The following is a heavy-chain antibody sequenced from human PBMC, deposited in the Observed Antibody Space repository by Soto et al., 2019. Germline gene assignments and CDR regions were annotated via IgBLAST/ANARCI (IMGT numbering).Heavy chain of an antibody. J-gene: IGHJ6*03. CDR3: ARVPSTRDIWSYGVGGKYYYSYMDV. D-gene: IGHD1-7*01. CDR1: GFSFSHYC. V-gene: IGHV3-7*04. Sequence: EVQLVESGGGLVQPGGSLRLSCAASGFSFSHYCMSWVRQAPGKGLEWVAHIKQDGSEKYDVDSVKCRFTISRDNAKNSMFLQMDSLRDDDTAVYYCARVPSTRDIWSYGVGGKYYYSYMDVWGKGTTVTVSS. CDR2: IKQDGSEK.